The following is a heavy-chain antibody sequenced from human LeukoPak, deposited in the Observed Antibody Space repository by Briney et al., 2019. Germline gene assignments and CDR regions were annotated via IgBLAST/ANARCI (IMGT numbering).Heavy chain of an antibody. V-gene: IGHV4-38-2*02. J-gene: IGHJ3*02. CDR2: IYYSGST. CDR3: ARGPGLDDYGDPDWAFDI. D-gene: IGHD4-17*01. Sequence: PSETLSLTCTVSGYSISSGYYWGWIRQPPGKGLEWIGSIYYSGSTYYNPSLKSRVTISVDTSKNQFSLKLSSVTAADTAVYYCARGPGLDDYGDPDWAFDIWGQGTMVTVPS. CDR1: GYSISSGYY.